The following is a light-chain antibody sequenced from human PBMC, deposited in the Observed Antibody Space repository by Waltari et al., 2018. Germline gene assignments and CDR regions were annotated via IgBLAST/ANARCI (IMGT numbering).Light chain of an antibody. CDR2: NDN. CDR1: NSPIVGTS. CDR3: AVWDDSLGGV. V-gene: IGLV1-44*01. J-gene: IGLJ3*02. Sequence: SLLTQPPPVSGTPGQRVPISCSGSNSPIVGTSVTWYQQLPGTAPKLLIYNDNQGPSGVPDRFSASKSGTSASLAITGLQSEDEADYYCAVWDDSLGGVFGGGTKLTVL.